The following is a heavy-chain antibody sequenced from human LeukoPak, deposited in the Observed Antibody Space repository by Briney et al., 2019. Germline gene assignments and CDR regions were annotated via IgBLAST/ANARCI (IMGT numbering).Heavy chain of an antibody. Sequence: GASVKVSCKASGYTFTSYDINWVRQATGQGLEWMGWMNPNSGNTGYAQKFQGRVTMTRDTSISTAYMELSRLRSDDTAVYYCARDTSGIAAAGTKDYWGQGTLVTVSS. J-gene: IGHJ4*02. CDR2: MNPNSGNT. V-gene: IGHV1-8*01. D-gene: IGHD6-13*01. CDR1: GYTFTSYD. CDR3: ARDTSGIAAAGTKDY.